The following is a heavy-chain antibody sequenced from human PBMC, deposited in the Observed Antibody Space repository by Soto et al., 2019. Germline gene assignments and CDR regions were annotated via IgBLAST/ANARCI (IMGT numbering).Heavy chain of an antibody. D-gene: IGHD3-10*01. CDR3: ARDSRFRLDAMDV. CDR1: GGSISSSSYY. CDR2: IYYSGST. Sequence: SETLSLTCTVSGGSISSSSYYWGWIRQHPGKGLEWIGCIYYSGSTYYNPSLKSRVTISVDTSKNQFSLKLSSVTAADTAVYYFARDSRFRLDAMDVGGQGPTATVSS. V-gene: IGHV4-39*07. J-gene: IGHJ6*02.